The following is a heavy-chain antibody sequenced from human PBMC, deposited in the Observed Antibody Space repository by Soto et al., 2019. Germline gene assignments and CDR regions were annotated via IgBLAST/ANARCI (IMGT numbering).Heavy chain of an antibody. V-gene: IGHV4-4*07. CDR3: ARGQRFSDWFDP. Sequence: PSETLALTCSVSGGTISGYYWTWIRQPAGKGLEWIGRIYSSGNTKYNPSLQSRVTMSLDTSNNQFSLRLTSVTAADTAVYYCARGQRFSDWFDPWGQGTLVTVSS. J-gene: IGHJ5*02. D-gene: IGHD3-3*01. CDR2: IYSSGNT. CDR1: GGTISGYY.